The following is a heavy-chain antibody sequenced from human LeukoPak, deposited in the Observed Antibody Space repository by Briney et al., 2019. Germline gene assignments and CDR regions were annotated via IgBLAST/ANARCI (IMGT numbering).Heavy chain of an antibody. Sequence: SETLSLTCAVYGGSFSGYYWSWIRQPPGKGLEWIGEINHSGSTNYNPSLKSRVTISVDTSKNQFSPKLSSVTAADTAVYYCASQDPSYSSSRTYYFDYWGQGTLVTVSS. D-gene: IGHD6-13*01. CDR1: GGSFSGYY. CDR3: ASQDPSYSSSRTYYFDY. J-gene: IGHJ4*02. CDR2: INHSGST. V-gene: IGHV4-34*01.